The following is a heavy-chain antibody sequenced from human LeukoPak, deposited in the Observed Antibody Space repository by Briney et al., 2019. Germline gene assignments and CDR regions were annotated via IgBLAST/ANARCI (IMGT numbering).Heavy chain of an antibody. CDR2: IYYSGST. J-gene: IGHJ5*02. D-gene: IGHD3-22*01. CDR3: AREGGDSSGYYSGRNWFDP. CDR1: TFDDYG. V-gene: IGHV4-30-4*08. Sequence: TFDDYGMSWIRQPPGKGLEWIGYIYYSGSTYYNPSLKSRVTISVDTSKNQFSLKLSSVTAADTAVYYCAREGGDSSGYYSGRNWFDPWGQGTLVTVSS.